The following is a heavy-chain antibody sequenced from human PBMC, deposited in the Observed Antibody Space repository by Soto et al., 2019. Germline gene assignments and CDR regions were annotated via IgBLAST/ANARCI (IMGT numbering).Heavy chain of an antibody. D-gene: IGHD2-8*01. CDR1: GVTVSNYG. J-gene: IGHJ6*02. V-gene: IGHV1-18*01. Sequence: SVKGSCTSSGVTVSNYGLNWVRHASVQVLYVMGWVSANNGHTNYAQNLQGRVSMTTDTSTSTAYMELRGLTFDDTAVYYCARDIESVTAKHFFYYYAMDVWGQGTTVTVSS. CDR3: ARDIESVTAKHFFYYYAMDV. CDR2: VSANNGHT.